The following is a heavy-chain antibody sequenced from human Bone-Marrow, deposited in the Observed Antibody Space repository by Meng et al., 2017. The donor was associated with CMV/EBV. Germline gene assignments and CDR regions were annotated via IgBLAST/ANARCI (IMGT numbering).Heavy chain of an antibody. V-gene: IGHV2-5*02. D-gene: IGHD4-11*01. Sequence: SLSTSRVGVGWIRQTPGKALEWLALIYWDDEKRYSPSRKSRLTITKDTSKNQVVLTMTNMDPVDTATYYCAHILDDYSNYQEGWFDPWGQGTLVTVSS. CDR3: AHILDDYSNYQEGWFDP. CDR1: SLSTSRVG. J-gene: IGHJ5*02. CDR2: IYWDDEK.